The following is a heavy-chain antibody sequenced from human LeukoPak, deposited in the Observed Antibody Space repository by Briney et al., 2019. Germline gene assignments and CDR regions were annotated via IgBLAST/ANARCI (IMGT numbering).Heavy chain of an antibody. Sequence: SQTLSLTCAISGDSVSSNSAAWNWIRRSPSRGLEWLGRTYYRSKWYNDYAVSVKSRITINPDTSKNQFSLQLNSVTPEDTAVYYCARVLSRYDSSGYYEYYFDYWGQGTLVTVSS. J-gene: IGHJ4*02. D-gene: IGHD3-22*01. CDR2: TYYRSKWYN. V-gene: IGHV6-1*01. CDR1: GDSVSSNSAA. CDR3: ARVLSRYDSSGYYEYYFDY.